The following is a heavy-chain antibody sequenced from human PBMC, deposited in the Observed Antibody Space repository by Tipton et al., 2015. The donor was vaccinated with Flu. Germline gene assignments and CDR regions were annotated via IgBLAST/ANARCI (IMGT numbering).Heavy chain of an antibody. J-gene: IGHJ4*02. D-gene: IGHD3-22*01. V-gene: IGHV3-9*01. Sequence: SLRLSCAASGFTFDDYAMHWVRQAPGKGLEWVSGISWNSDNIGYADSVKGRFTISRDNANNSLYLEMNSLRTEDTAFYYCAKSLSSALRYTYDFWGLGTLVTVSS. CDR3: AKSLSSALRYTYDF. CDR2: ISWNSDNI. CDR1: GFTFDDYA.